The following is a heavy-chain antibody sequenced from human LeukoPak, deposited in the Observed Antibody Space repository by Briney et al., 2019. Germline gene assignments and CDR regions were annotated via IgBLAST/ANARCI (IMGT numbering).Heavy chain of an antibody. V-gene: IGHV1-18*01. CDR2: ISAYNGNT. D-gene: IGHD6-6*01. CDR1: GYTFPNYG. CDR3: ARSREYSRKPAQFDY. J-gene: IGHJ4*02. Sequence: GASVNVSCKASGYTFPNYGISWVRQAPGQGLEGMGWISAYNGNTNYAQKLQGRVTMTTDTSTSTAYMELRSLRSDDTAVYYCARSREYSRKPAQFDYWGQGTLVTVSS.